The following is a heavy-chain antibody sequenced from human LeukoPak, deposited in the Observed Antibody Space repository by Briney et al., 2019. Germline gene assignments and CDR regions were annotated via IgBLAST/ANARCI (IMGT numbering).Heavy chain of an antibody. J-gene: IGHJ3*02. Sequence: GGSLRLSCAASGYTFSSYGMHWVRQAPGKGLEWVAFIRYDGSNKYYADSVKGRFTISRDNSKNTLYLQMNSLRAEDTAVYYCAKDFRSGYPDDAFDIWGQGTMVTVSS. D-gene: IGHD3-3*01. CDR3: AKDFRSGYPDDAFDI. CDR1: GYTFSSYG. V-gene: IGHV3-30*02. CDR2: IRYDGSNK.